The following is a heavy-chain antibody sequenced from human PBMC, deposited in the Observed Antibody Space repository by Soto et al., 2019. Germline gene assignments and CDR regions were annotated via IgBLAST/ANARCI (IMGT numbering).Heavy chain of an antibody. J-gene: IGHJ3*02. CDR3: ARFNSPAGAFDI. Sequence: GGSLRLSCAASGFTFSSYAMHWVRQAPGKGLEWVAVISYDGSNKYYADSVKGRFTISRDNSKNTLYLQMNSLRAEDTAVYYCARFNSPAGAFDIWGQGTMVTVSS. D-gene: IGHD1-20*01. CDR1: GFTFSSYA. V-gene: IGHV3-30-3*01. CDR2: ISYDGSNK.